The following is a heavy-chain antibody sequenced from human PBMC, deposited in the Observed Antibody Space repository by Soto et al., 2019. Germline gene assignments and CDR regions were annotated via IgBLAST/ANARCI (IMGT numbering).Heavy chain of an antibody. CDR3: ARDTYANFDY. Sequence: AAVKVSCKASGYTFTAYYMHSVRQAPGQGLEWMGWVNPGNGTTSFAQKFQGRVTMTRDTSISTAYMELSGLRSDDTAMYYCARDTYANFDYWGQGTLVTVSS. D-gene: IGHD2-8*01. CDR1: GYTFTAYY. J-gene: IGHJ4*02. V-gene: IGHV1-2*02. CDR2: VNPGNGTT.